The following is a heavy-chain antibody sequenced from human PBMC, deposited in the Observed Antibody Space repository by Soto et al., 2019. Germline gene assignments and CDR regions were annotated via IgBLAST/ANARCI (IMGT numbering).Heavy chain of an antibody. CDR2: ISSSGSTI. CDR1: GFTFSSYE. V-gene: IGHV3-48*03. Sequence: GGSLRLSCAASGFTFSSYEMNWVRQAPGKGLEWVSYISSSGSTIYYADSVKGRFTISRDNAKNSLYLQMNSLRAEDTAVYYCARGRYSYGRFFDYWGQGTLVTVSS. CDR3: ARGRYSYGRFFDY. D-gene: IGHD5-18*01. J-gene: IGHJ4*02.